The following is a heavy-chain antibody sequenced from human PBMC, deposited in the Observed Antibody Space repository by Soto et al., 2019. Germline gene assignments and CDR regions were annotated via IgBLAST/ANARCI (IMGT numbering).Heavy chain of an antibody. CDR2: IYYSGST. Sequence: SETLSLTCTVSGGSISSGDYYWSWIRQPPGKGLEWIGYIYYSGSTYYNPSLKSRVTISVDTSKNQFSLKLSSVTAADTAVYYCARWWFGEFFDYWGQGTLVTVS. CDR3: ARWWFGEFFDY. J-gene: IGHJ4*02. V-gene: IGHV4-30-4*01. D-gene: IGHD3-10*01. CDR1: GGSISSGDYY.